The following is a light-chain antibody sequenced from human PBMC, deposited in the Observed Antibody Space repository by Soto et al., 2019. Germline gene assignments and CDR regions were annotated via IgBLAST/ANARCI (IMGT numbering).Light chain of an antibody. CDR3: CSHAGSYTYV. Sequence: QSVLTQPRSVFGCPGQSLTISCTGTSSDVGGYNYVSWYQQYPGKVPKLMIYDVTKRPSGVPDRFSGSKSGNTASLTISGLQAEDEADYYCCSHAGSYTYVFGTGTKVPVL. J-gene: IGLJ1*01. CDR2: DVT. CDR1: SSDVGGYNY. V-gene: IGLV2-11*01.